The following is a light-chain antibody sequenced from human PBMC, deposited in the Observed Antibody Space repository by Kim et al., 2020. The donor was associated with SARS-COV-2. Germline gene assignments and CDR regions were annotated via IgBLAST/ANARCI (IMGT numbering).Light chain of an antibody. CDR3: QQYNNWPLYT. Sequence: EVVMTQSPATLSVSPGERATLSCRASQSISSNLAWYQHKPGQAPRLPIFGASTRATGIPTRFSGSGSETEFTLTISSLQSEDFAVYYCQQYNNWPLYTFGQGTKLEI. V-gene: IGKV3-15*01. CDR2: GAS. J-gene: IGKJ2*01. CDR1: QSISSN.